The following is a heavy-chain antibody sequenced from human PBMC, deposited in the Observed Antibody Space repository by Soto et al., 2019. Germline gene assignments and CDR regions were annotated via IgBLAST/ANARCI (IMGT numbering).Heavy chain of an antibody. Sequence: QVQLQESGPGLVKPSQTLSLTCTVSGGSISSGDYYWSWIRQPPVKGLEWIGYIYYSGSTYYNPTLESRVTISLDKSKNQSALKLSSVTAADTAVYYCARDKDGAGSLDLWGRGTLVTVSS. V-gene: IGHV4-30-4*01. CDR3: ARDKDGAGSLDL. CDR2: IYYSGST. J-gene: IGHJ2*01. CDR1: GGSISSGDYY. D-gene: IGHD4-17*01.